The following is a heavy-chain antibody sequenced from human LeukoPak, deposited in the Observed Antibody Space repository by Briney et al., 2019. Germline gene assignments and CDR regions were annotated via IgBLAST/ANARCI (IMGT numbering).Heavy chain of an antibody. Sequence: SETLSLTCTVSGGSISSGGYYWSWIRQHPGKGLEWIGYIYYSGSTYYNPSLKSRVTISVDTSKNQFSLKLSSVTAADTAVYYCAREGAAAGDMDYWGQGTLVAVSS. CDR1: GGSISSGGYY. CDR3: AREGAAAGDMDY. CDR2: IYYSGST. D-gene: IGHD6-13*01. V-gene: IGHV4-31*03. J-gene: IGHJ4*02.